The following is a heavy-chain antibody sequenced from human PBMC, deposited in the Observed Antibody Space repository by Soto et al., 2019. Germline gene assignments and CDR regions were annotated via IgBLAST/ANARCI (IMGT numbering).Heavy chain of an antibody. V-gene: IGHV4-31*03. J-gene: IGHJ6*02. CDR2: IHYRGTT. Sequence: SETLSLTCNVSGGSITGAYYWNWIRQHPGKGLEWIGSIHYRGTTDYNPSLKSRITISLDRSKNQFALKLSSVTAADTAVYYCARVRVSFGLDVWGQGTTVT. CDR3: ARVRVSFGLDV. CDR1: GGSITGAYY.